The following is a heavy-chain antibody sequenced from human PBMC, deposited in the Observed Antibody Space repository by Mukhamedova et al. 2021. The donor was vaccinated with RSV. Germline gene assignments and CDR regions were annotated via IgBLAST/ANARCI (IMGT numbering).Heavy chain of an antibody. Sequence: GLEWVSGIGTAGDTYYRDSMKGRFTTSRENAKNSLYLQMNSLRVGDTAVYYCARDRCSTTSCYDDGFDIWGQGTVVTVSS. D-gene: IGHD2-2*01. V-gene: IGHV3-13*01. CDR2: IGTAGDT. J-gene: IGHJ3*02. CDR3: ARDRCSTTSCYDDGFDI.